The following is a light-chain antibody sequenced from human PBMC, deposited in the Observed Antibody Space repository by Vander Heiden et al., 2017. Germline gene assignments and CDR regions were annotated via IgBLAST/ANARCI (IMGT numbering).Light chain of an antibody. V-gene: IGLV3-21*02. J-gene: IGLJ1*01. CDR2: DDS. CDR1: NIGTKS. Sequence: YVLTQPHSVSVAPGQTAKITCGGHNIGTKSVHWYQQRPGQAPVLVGYDDSDRPSGIPERFSGSNSGSAATLTISGVEAGDEADYFCQVWDSATDHHVFATGTKVTVL. CDR3: QVWDSATDHHV.